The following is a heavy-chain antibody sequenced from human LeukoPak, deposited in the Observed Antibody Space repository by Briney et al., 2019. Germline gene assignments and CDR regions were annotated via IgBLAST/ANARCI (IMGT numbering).Heavy chain of an antibody. V-gene: IGHV4-34*01. CDR2: INHSGST. CDR1: GGSFSGYY. D-gene: IGHD1-26*01. J-gene: IGHJ5*02. CDR3: ARHAPYSGSFNWFDP. Sequence: SETLSLTCAVYGGSFSGYYWSWIRQPPGKGLEWIGEINHSGSTNYNLSLKSRVTISVDTSKNQFSLKLSSVTAADTAVYYCARHAPYSGSFNWFDPWGQGTLVTVSS.